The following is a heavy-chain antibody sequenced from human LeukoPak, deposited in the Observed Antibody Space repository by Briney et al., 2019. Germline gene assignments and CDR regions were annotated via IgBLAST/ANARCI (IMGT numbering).Heavy chain of an antibody. Sequence: GGSLRLSCAASGFTFSSYWMHWVRQAPGEGLVWVSRINSDESSTAYADSVKGRFTISSDNAKNTLYLQMNSLRAEDTAVYYCARGMQIPSVKGIFDYWGRGALVTVSS. CDR3: ARGMQIPSVKGIFDY. V-gene: IGHV3-74*01. CDR1: GFTFSSYW. CDR2: INSDESST. J-gene: IGHJ4*02. D-gene: IGHD2-2*01.